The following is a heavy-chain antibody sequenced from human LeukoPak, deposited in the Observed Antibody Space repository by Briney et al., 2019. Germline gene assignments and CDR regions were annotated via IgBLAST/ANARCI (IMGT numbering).Heavy chain of an antibody. Sequence: GESLKISCKGSGYSFTSYWIGWVRQMPGKGLEWMGIIFPDDSDTRYSPSFQGQVTISADKSISTAYLQWSSLKASDTAMYYCARLIYDSSGYYLGLDYWGQGTLVTVSS. V-gene: IGHV5-51*01. CDR2: IFPDDSDT. J-gene: IGHJ4*02. D-gene: IGHD3-22*01. CDR1: GYSFTSYW. CDR3: ARLIYDSSGYYLGLDY.